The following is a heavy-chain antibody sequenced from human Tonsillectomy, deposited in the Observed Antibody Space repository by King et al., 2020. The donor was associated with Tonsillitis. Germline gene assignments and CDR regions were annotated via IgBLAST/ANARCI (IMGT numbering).Heavy chain of an antibody. J-gene: IGHJ3*02. CDR3: ARAPGRAVLRYFDWTSNDAFDI. Sequence: VQLVESGGGLVQPGGSLRLSCAASGFTFSSYWMHWVRQAPGKGLVWVSRINSDGSSTSYADSVKGRFTISRDNAKNTLYLQMNSLRAEDTAVYYCARAPGRAVLRYFDWTSNDAFDIWGQGTMVTVSS. CDR1: GFTFSSYW. CDR2: INSDGSST. D-gene: IGHD3-9*01. V-gene: IGHV3-74*01.